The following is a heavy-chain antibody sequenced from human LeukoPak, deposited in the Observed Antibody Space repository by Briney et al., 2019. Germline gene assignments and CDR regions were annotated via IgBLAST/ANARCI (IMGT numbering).Heavy chain of an antibody. J-gene: IGHJ4*02. CDR1: GGSISSYY. CDR2: IYISGST. Sequence: SETLSLTCTVSGGSISSYYWSWIRQPAGKGLEWIGRIYISGSTNYNPSLKSRVTISVDTSKNQFSLKLSSVTAADTAVYYCASLKRQLVRRRSCHFDYWGQGTLVTVSS. V-gene: IGHV4-4*07. CDR3: ASLKRQLVRRRSCHFDY. D-gene: IGHD6-13*01.